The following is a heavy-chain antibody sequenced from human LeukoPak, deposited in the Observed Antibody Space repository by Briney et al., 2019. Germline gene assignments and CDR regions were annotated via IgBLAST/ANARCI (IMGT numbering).Heavy chain of an antibody. J-gene: IGHJ6*03. Sequence: SGTLSLTCTVSGGSISSSSYYWGWIRQPPGKGLEWFGSSYYSGSSYSNPSLKRRVTIPVDTSKNQFSLKLSSVTAADTAVYYCARQPNCSSTSCYYYYYYYMDVWGKGTTVTVPS. CDR3: ARQPNCSSTSCYYYYYYYMDV. CDR1: GGSISSSSYY. CDR2: SYYSGSS. D-gene: IGHD2-2*01. V-gene: IGHV4-39*01.